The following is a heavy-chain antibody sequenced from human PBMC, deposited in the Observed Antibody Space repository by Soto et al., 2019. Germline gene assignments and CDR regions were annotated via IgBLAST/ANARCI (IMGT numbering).Heavy chain of an antibody. J-gene: IGHJ5*02. Sequence: EVQLVESGGGLVQPGGSLRLSCAASGFTFSNAGMNWVRQAPGKGLEWVGRIKSNTDGGTTDYSAPVKGRFTSSREDSKNTLYLQMNSLQTSETAVYYCTTELYCSSTSCYSVRGGNWFDPWGQGTLVTVSS. D-gene: IGHD2-2*01. CDR3: TTELYCSSTSCYSVRGGNWFDP. V-gene: IGHV3-15*07. CDR2: IKSNTDGGTT. CDR1: GFTFSNAG.